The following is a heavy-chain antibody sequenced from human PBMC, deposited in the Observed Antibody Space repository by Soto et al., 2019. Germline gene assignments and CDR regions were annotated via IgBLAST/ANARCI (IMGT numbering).Heavy chain of an antibody. J-gene: IGHJ5*02. CDR3: ARVACSSTSCYLNWFDP. D-gene: IGHD2-2*01. CDR1: GGSISSYY. V-gene: IGHV4-59*01. Sequence: PSETLSLTCTVSGGSISSYYWSWIRQPPGKGMEWIGYIYYSGSTNYNPSLKSRFTISVDTSKNQFSLKLSSVTAADAAVYYCARVACSSTSCYLNWFDPWGQGTLVTVSS. CDR2: IYYSGST.